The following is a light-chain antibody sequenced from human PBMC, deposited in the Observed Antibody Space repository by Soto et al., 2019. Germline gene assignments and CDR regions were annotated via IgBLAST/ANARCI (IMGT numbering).Light chain of an antibody. Sequence: EIVLTQSPRTLSLSPGERATLSCRANQSVSISYLAWYQQKGGLAPRLLIYGTSIRATGIPDRFSGSGSGSDFPLTISRLEPEDFAVYYCPQFDSSSFTFGQGTRLEIK. CDR3: PQFDSSSFT. CDR2: GTS. CDR1: QSVSISY. V-gene: IGKV3-20*01. J-gene: IGKJ2*01.